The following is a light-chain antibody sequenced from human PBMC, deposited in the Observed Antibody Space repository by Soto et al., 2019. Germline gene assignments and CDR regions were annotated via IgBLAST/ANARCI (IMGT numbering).Light chain of an antibody. J-gene: IGKJ4*01. CDR3: QQYDNLLSVT. CDR2: DAS. V-gene: IGKV1-33*01. Sequence: DIQMTQSPSSLSASVGDRVTITCQASQDINKYLNWYQQKPGKAPKLLIYDASNLEAGVPSRFSGSGSGTDFTFTISSLQTEDIATYYCQQYDNLLSVTFGGGTKLKIK. CDR1: QDINKY.